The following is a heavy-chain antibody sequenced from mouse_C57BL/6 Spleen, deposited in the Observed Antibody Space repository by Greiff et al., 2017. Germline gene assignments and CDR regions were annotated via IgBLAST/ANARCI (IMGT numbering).Heavy chain of an antibody. V-gene: IGHV1-22*01. CDR3: ASVPYYGLYY. D-gene: IGHD1-1*01. Sequence: SGPELVKPGASVKMSCKASGYTFTDYNMHWVKQSHGKSLEWIGYINPNNGGTSYNQKFKGKATLTVNKSSSTAYMELRSLTSEDSAVYYCASVPYYGLYYWGQGTTLTVSS. CDR2: INPNNGGT. CDR1: GYTFTDYN. J-gene: IGHJ2*01.